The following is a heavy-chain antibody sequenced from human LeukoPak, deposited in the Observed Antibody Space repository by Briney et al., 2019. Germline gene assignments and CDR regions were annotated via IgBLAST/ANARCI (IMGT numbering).Heavy chain of an antibody. J-gene: IGHJ4*02. CDR3: ARRGRNSSGWQDYL. CDR1: GGSISSYY. V-gene: IGHV4-59*01. Sequence: SETLSLTCTVSGGSISSYYWSWIRQPPGKGLEWIANIYHTGSTNYNPSLSSRVTISIDTAKNQFSLKLTSVTAADTAVYYCARRGRNSSGWQDYLWGQGTLITVSS. CDR2: IYHTGST. D-gene: IGHD6-25*01.